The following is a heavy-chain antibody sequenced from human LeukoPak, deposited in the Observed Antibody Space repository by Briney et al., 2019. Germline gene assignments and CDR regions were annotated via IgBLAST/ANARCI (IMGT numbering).Heavy chain of an antibody. D-gene: IGHD3-3*01. Sequence: PGGSLRLSCATSGFSFSSYAMSWVRQAPGKGLEWVGFIRGKTYGGTTGYAASVKGRFTISRDDSKIIAYLHMSSLRKEDTAVYYCCELGEVRVTDLDWGQGTLVTVSS. CDR1: GFSFSSYA. V-gene: IGHV3-49*04. J-gene: IGHJ4*02. CDR3: CELGEVRVTDLD. CDR2: IRGKTYGGTT.